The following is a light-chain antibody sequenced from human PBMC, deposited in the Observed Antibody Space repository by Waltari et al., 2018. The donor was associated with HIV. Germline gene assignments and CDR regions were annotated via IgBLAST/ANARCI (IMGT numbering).Light chain of an antibody. J-gene: IGLJ2*01. CDR2: TND. V-gene: IGLV1-44*01. CDR3: AAWDASLNAPV. Sequence: QSVLTQSPSPSGTPGQRVTISCSGSSSNVGTKTVNWSQQVPGTAPKLLIHTNDQRPSGVPDRFSASKSGASASLAISGLRSEDEADYYCAAWDASLNAPVFGGGTKLTVL. CDR1: SSNVGTKT.